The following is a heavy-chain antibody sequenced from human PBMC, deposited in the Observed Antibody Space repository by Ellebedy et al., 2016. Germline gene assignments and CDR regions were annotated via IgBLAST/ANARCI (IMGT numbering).Heavy chain of an antibody. CDR2: TNEYGDVK. Sequence: GESLKISCAASGFNINTYWVTWVRQAPGKGLEWVATTNEYGDVKNYVDSVKGRFTISKDTAKNSLYLQMNSLRAEDTAVYYCARRGYMNVWGNGTTVSVSS. J-gene: IGHJ6*04. D-gene: IGHD3-10*01. V-gene: IGHV3-7*01. CDR3: ARRGYMNV. CDR1: GFNINTYW.